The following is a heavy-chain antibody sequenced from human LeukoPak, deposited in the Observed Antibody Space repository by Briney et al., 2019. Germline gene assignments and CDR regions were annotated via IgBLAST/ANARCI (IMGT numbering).Heavy chain of an antibody. CDR3: AKDDPLSGSYLSGY. J-gene: IGHJ4*02. Sequence: PGGSLRLSCAARVFTLSSYAKHWLRQATGRGLECVAVISYDGSNKYYADCVKGRFTISRDNSKNTLCLQMNSLRAEDTAEYYCAKDDPLSGSYLSGYWGQGTLVTVSS. CDR2: ISYDGSNK. V-gene: IGHV3-30*04. D-gene: IGHD1-26*01. CDR1: VFTLSSYA.